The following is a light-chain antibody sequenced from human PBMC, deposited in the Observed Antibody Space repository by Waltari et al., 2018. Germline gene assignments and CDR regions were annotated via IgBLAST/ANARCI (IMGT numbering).Light chain of an antibody. CDR2: LGS. CDR1: QSLLHSNGYNY. Sequence: DIVMTQSPLSLPVTPGEPASISCRSSQSLLHSNGYNYLDWYLQKPGQSPQILIYLGSNRASGVPDRFCGSGSGTDFTLHISRVEAEDAGVYYCMEALQSVTFGQGTRLEIK. J-gene: IGKJ5*01. CDR3: MEALQSVT. V-gene: IGKV2-28*01.